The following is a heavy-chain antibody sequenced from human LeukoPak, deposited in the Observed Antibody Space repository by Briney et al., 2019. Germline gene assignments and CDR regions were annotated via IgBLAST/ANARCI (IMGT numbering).Heavy chain of an antibody. V-gene: IGHV1-69*04. CDR3: ARCISGSGSYYNAHYYYGMDV. CDR2: IIPILGIA. Sequence: SVKVSCKASGGTFSSYAISWVRQAPGQGLEWMGRIIPILGIANYAQKFQGRVTITADKSTSTAYMELSSLRSEDTAVYYCARCISGSGSYYNAHYYYGMDVWGQGTTVAVSS. J-gene: IGHJ6*02. D-gene: IGHD3-10*01. CDR1: GGTFSSYA.